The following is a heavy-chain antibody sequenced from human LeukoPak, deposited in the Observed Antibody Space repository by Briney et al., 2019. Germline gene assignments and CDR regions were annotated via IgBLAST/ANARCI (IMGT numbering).Heavy chain of an antibody. Sequence: PSETLSLTCAVYGGSFSGYYWSWIRQPPGKGLEWIGEINHSGSTNYNPSLKSRVTISVDTSKNQFSLKLSSVTAADTAVYYCARGPRYFDWLGNYYYYMDVRGKGTTVTVSS. D-gene: IGHD3-9*01. J-gene: IGHJ6*03. V-gene: IGHV4-34*01. CDR3: ARGPRYFDWLGNYYYYMDV. CDR2: INHSGST. CDR1: GGSFSGYY.